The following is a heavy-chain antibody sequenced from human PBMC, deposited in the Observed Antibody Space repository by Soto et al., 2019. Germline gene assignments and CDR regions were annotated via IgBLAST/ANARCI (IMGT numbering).Heavy chain of an antibody. Sequence: PEETLSLTCDVYGGSFSGYIWTWIRQTPGKGLQWIGQINHSGSANYNPSLKSRVTISVHTSKSQFSLELSSVTAADTAVYYCARGLISGSHYSGGWYYFDSWGQGTQVTVS. CDR1: GGSFSGYI. CDR2: INHSGSA. J-gene: IGHJ4*02. CDR3: ARGLISGSHYSGGWYYFDS. D-gene: IGHD1-26*01. V-gene: IGHV4-34*01.